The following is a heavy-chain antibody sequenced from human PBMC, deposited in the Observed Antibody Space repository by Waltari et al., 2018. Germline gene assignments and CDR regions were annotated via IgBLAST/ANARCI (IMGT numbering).Heavy chain of an antibody. J-gene: IGHJ5*02. Sequence: QVTLRESSPALVKPTQTLTLTCTFAGFSLSTGGMCVSWIRQPPGKALEWLARIDWDDDKYYSTSLKTRLTVSKDTSKNQVVLTMTNMDPVDTATYYCARIVFGVLYDRWGQGTLVTVSS. D-gene: IGHD2-8*01. V-gene: IGHV2-70*15. CDR2: IDWDDDK. CDR3: ARIVFGVLYDR. CDR1: GFSLSTGGMC.